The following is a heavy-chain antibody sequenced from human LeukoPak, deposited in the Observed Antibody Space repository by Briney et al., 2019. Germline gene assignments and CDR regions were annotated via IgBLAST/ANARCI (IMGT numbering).Heavy chain of an antibody. CDR3: ATALAGTYYFDY. CDR2: VDPEDGET. D-gene: IGHD7-27*01. J-gene: IGHJ4*02. V-gene: IGHV1-69-2*01. Sequence: ASVKVSCKVSGYTFTDYYMHWVQQAPGKGLEWMGLVDPEDGETVYAEKFQGRVTITADTSTDTAYMELSSLRSEDTAVYYCATALAGTYYFDYWGQGTLVTVSS. CDR1: GYTFTDYY.